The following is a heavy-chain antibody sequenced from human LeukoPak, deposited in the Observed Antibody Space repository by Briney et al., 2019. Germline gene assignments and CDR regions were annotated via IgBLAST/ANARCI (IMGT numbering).Heavy chain of an antibody. D-gene: IGHD3-3*01. CDR1: GGSISSGSPY. CDR3: ARGDLKSDWFDP. CDR2: FYNSGRT. J-gene: IGHJ5*02. Sequence: SETLSLTCTVSGGSISSGSPYWNWIRQPAGKGLEWIGRFYNSGRTNFNPSLKSRVTISADTSKNQFSLKVRSVTAADTAVYYCARGDLKSDWFDPWGQGTLVTVSS. V-gene: IGHV4-61*02.